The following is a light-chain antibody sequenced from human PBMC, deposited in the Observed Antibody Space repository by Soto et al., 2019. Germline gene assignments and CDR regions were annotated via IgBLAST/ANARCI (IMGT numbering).Light chain of an antibody. CDR1: QTISSW. CDR2: KAS. J-gene: IGKJ1*01. Sequence: DIQMTQSPSTLSGSVGDRVTITCRASQTISSWLAWYQQIPGKAPKLLIYKASTLKSGVPSRFSGSGSGTEFTLTISSLQPDDFATYYCQRYSSYSEAFGQGTQVDIK. V-gene: IGKV1-5*03. CDR3: QRYSSYSEA.